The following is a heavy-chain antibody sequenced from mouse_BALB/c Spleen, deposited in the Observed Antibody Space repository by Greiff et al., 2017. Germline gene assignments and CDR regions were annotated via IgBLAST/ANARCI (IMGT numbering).Heavy chain of an antibody. D-gene: IGHD2-10*02. V-gene: IGHV14-4*02. CDR1: GFNIKDYY. J-gene: IGHJ1*01. CDR2: IDPENGDT. CDR3: ARGEYGWYFDV. Sequence: VQLQQSGAELVRSGASVKLSCTASGFNIKDYYMHWVKQRPEQGLEWIGWIDPENGDTEYAPKFQGKATMTADTSSNTAYLQLSSLTSEDSAVYYCARGEYGWYFDVWGAGTTVTVSS.